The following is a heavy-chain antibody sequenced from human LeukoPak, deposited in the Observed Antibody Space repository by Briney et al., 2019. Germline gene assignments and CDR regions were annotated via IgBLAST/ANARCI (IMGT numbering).Heavy chain of an antibody. D-gene: IGHD5-18*01. CDR3: ARTFSAMVPYYFDY. Sequence: GGSLRLSCAASGFTFSSYEMNWVRQAPGKGLEWVSYISSSGSTTYYADSVKGRFTISRDNAKNSLYLQMNSLRAEDTAVYYCARTFSAMVPYYFDYWGQGTLVTVSS. CDR2: ISSSGSTT. V-gene: IGHV3-48*03. J-gene: IGHJ4*02. CDR1: GFTFSSYE.